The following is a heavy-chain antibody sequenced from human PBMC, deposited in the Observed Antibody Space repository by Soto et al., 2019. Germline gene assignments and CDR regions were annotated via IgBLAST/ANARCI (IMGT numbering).Heavy chain of an antibody. J-gene: IGHJ4*02. CDR1: GYTFTSYA. CDR2: INAGNGNT. V-gene: IGHV1-3*01. Sequence: ASVKVSCKASGYTFTSYAMHWVRQAPGQRLEWMGWINAGNGNTKYSQKFQGRVTITRDTSASTAYMELSSLRSEDTAVYYCARVGSSSWYNDYWGQGTPVTVSS. D-gene: IGHD6-13*01. CDR3: ARVGSSSWYNDY.